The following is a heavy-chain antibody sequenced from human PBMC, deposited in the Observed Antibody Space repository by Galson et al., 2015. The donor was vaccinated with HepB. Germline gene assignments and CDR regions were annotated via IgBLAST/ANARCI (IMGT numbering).Heavy chain of an antibody. CDR3: GKANSGWYAGHWVYGVDV. CDR2: ISSGGGGT. CDR1: GFTFSNYA. J-gene: IGHJ6*02. D-gene: IGHD6-19*01. Sequence: SLRLSCAASGFTFSNYAYNWVRQAPGKGLEWVSAISSGGGGTYYADSVKGRFTISRDNSRNTLHLQMNTLRAEDTAVYYCGKANSGWYAGHWVYGVDVWGQGTTVTVSS. V-gene: IGHV3-23*01.